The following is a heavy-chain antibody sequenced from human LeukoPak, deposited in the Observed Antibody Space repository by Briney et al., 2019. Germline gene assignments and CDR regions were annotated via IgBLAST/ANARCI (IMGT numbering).Heavy chain of an antibody. D-gene: IGHD3-10*01. CDR3: ARVGPYKITMVRGIMGYFDS. CDR1: GGSFSAYS. V-gene: IGHV4-34*01. Sequence: SETLSLTCAVYGGSFSAYSWSWIRQPPGKGLEWIGEINHSGSTNYNASLKSRLTISVDTSKNQFSLKLSSVTAADTAVYYCARVGPYKITMVRGIMGYFDSWGQGNLVTVSS. CDR2: INHSGST. J-gene: IGHJ4*02.